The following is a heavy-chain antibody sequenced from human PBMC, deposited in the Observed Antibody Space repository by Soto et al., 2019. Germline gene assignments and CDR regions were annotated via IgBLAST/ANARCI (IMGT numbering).Heavy chain of an antibody. CDR3: TRLEESGCAGDDCYSGLDH. Sequence: EVQLVESGGGLVQPGGSLKLSCAASGFIFSDSAVHWVRQAPEKGLEWIARIRSQSKTYATAYVASVQGRFTVSRDDSKNPAYREMNSLKTEDTAIYYCTRLEESGCAGDDCYSGLDHWGPGNRVTVSS. J-gene: IGHJ4*02. CDR2: IRSQSKTYAT. D-gene: IGHD2-21*02. V-gene: IGHV3-73*02. CDR1: GFIFSDSA.